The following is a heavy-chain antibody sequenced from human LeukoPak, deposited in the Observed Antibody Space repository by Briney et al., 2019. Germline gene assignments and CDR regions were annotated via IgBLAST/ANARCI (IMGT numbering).Heavy chain of an antibody. CDR3: ARAGGSIAVAGHDAFDI. CDR1: GFTFSSYG. CDR2: IWYDGSNK. D-gene: IGHD6-19*01. J-gene: IGHJ3*02. V-gene: IGHV3-33*01. Sequence: PGGSLRLSCAASGFTFSSYGMHWVRQAPGKGLEWAAVIWYDGSNKYYADSVKGRFTISRDNSKNTLYLQMNSLRAEDTAVYYCARAGGSIAVAGHDAFDIWGQGTMVTVSS.